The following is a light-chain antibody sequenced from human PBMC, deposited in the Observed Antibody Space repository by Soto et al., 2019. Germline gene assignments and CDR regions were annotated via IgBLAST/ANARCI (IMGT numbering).Light chain of an antibody. CDR3: CSYTTSNTRQIV. Sequence: QSALTQPASVSGSPGQSITISCTGTRSDVGGYNYVSWYQHHPGKAPKLMIYDVSNRPSGVSNRFSGSKSGNTASLTISGLQPEDEADYYCCSYTTSNTRQIVFGTGTKVTV. CDR1: RSDVGGYNY. V-gene: IGLV2-14*03. J-gene: IGLJ1*01. CDR2: DVS.